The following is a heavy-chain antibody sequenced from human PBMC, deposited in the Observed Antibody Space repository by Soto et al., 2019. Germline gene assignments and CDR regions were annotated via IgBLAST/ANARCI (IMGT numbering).Heavy chain of an antibody. CDR2: IYHSGST. Sequence: QVQLQESGPGLVKPSGTLSLTCAVSSGSISSSNWWSWVRQPPGKGLEWIGEIYHSGSTNYNPSLKSRVTISVDKSKNQFSLKLSSVTAADTAVYYCAREGPYDFDYGDYKVDRYFDYWGQGTLVTVSS. CDR1: SGSISSSNW. J-gene: IGHJ4*02. CDR3: AREGPYDFDYGDYKVDRYFDY. D-gene: IGHD4-17*01. V-gene: IGHV4-4*02.